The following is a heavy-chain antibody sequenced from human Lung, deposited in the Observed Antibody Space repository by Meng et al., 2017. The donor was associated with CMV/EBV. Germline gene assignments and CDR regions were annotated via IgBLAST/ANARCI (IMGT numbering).Heavy chain of an antibody. J-gene: IGHJ6*02. Sequence: GEXXKISCAASGFIVSDNYMNWVRQAPGKGLEWISIIYSNENTYYADSVKGRFTISRDNSKNTLYLQMNSLRAEDTAVYYCAREQGYFSSKHYYYHLDVWXQGTXVTVSS. CDR1: GFIVSDNY. V-gene: IGHV3-53*01. CDR2: IYSNENT. D-gene: IGHD6-6*01. CDR3: AREQGYFSSKHYYYHLDV.